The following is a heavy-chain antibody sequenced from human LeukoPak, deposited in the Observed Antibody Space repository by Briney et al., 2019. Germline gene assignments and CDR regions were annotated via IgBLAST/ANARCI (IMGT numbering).Heavy chain of an antibody. V-gene: IGHV3-64*01. D-gene: IGHD2-2*01. CDR3: ARADSLAAAPWAPGDY. Sequence: PGGSLRLSCAASGFTFSSYAMHWVRQAPGKGLEYVSAISSNGGSTYYANSVKGRFTISRDNSKNTLYLQMGSLRAEDMAVYYCARADSLAAAPWAPGDYWGQGTLVTVPS. J-gene: IGHJ4*02. CDR1: GFTFSSYA. CDR2: ISSNGGST.